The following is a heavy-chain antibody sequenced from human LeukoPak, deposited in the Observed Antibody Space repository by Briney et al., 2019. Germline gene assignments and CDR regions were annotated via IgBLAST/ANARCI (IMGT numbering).Heavy chain of an antibody. CDR1: GFTFSNYA. CDR3: ARWVSTSYDAFDI. V-gene: IGHV3-23*01. D-gene: IGHD6-6*01. CDR2: ITGGGDAT. J-gene: IGHJ3*02. Sequence: GGSLRLSCAASGFTFSNYAMAWARQAPGKGLEWVSVITGGGDATYYADPVKGRFTISRDNSKNLLYLQMGSLRAEDMAVYYCARWVSTSYDAFDIWGQGTMVTVSS.